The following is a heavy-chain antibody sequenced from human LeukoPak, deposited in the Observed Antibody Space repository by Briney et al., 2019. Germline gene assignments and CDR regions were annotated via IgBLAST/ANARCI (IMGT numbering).Heavy chain of an antibody. J-gene: IGHJ4*02. CDR3: ATHGGFLDY. CDR1: GFTFSNAW. Sequence: GGSLRLSCAASGFTFSNAWMSWVRQAPGKGLEWVGSIKSKTDGGTTDYVAPVKGRFTISRDESKNTLFLQMNSLKTEDTAVYYCATHGGFLDYWGQGTLVTVSS. CDR2: IKSKTDGGTT. V-gene: IGHV3-15*01. D-gene: IGHD2-15*01.